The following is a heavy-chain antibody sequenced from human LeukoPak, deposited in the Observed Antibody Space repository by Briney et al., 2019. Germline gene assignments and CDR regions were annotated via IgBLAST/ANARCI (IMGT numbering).Heavy chain of an antibody. Sequence: ASVKVSCKVFGYTATNFDIKWVRPATGQGFEWMGWMTLNSGRTGYRREFQGRVTMTTDTSTNTAYMELSSLRSDDTAVYYCGRGYAMDVWGQGTTVIVSS. V-gene: IGHV1-8*01. CDR1: GYTATNFD. J-gene: IGHJ6*02. CDR3: GRGYAMDV. CDR2: MTLNSGRT.